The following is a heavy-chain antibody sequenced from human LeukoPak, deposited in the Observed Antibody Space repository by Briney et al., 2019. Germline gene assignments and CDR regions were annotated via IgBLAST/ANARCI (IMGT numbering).Heavy chain of an antibody. D-gene: IGHD3-16*01. CDR1: GFTFSSYN. V-gene: IGHV3-74*01. J-gene: IGHJ5*02. Sequence: GGSLRLSCAASGFTFSSYNMNWVRQAPGKGLLWVSRINTDGSGTIYADSEKGRFTISRDNANNTLYLQMNSLRAEDTALYYCARAKPGGNWFDPWGQGTLVTVSS. CDR2: INTDGSGT. CDR3: ARAKPGGNWFDP.